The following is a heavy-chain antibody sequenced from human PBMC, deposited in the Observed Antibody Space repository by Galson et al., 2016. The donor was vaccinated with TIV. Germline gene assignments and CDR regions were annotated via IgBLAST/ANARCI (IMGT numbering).Heavy chain of an antibody. CDR3: ARDDMDYDSSGYMDD. Sequence: SVKVSCKASGYSFSTYGTTWVRQAPGQGLQWMGWISGHSGQRKFAEKLQGGVSITAHTSTSTAYMELRSLKADDTAVYYCARDDMDYDSSGYMDDWGQGTLVIVSS. CDR1: GYSFSTYG. V-gene: IGHV1-18*01. CDR2: ISGHSGQR. J-gene: IGHJ4*02. D-gene: IGHD3-22*01.